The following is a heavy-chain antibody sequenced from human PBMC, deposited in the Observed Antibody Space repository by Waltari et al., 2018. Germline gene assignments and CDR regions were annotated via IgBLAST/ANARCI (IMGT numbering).Heavy chain of an antibody. D-gene: IGHD6-13*01. CDR1: GFTFVTSA. Sequence: EVQLLESGGGLVQPGGSLRLSCAASGFTFVTSAMPWVGQAPGKGLEWGSGIEGLAVTTFDADSLKGRFSISRDNSKKTLYLQINGLTADDTAVYYCAKVAGIAAAEFHFDFWGQGTLVTVSS. J-gene: IGHJ4*02. CDR3: AKVAGIAAAEFHFDF. V-gene: IGHV3-23*01. CDR2: IEGLAVTT.